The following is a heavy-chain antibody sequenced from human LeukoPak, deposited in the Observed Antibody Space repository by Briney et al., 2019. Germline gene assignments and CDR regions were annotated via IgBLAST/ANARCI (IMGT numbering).Heavy chain of an antibody. Sequence: PGASLRLSCAASGFTFSSYAMSWVRQAPGKGLEWVSAISGSGGSTYYADSVKGRFTISRDNSKNTLYLQMNSLRAEDTAVYYCARDRQSGSSPPPNGMDVWGQGTTVTVSS. J-gene: IGHJ6*02. CDR2: ISGSGGST. D-gene: IGHD3-3*01. CDR1: GFTFSSYA. V-gene: IGHV3-23*01. CDR3: ARDRQSGSSPPPNGMDV.